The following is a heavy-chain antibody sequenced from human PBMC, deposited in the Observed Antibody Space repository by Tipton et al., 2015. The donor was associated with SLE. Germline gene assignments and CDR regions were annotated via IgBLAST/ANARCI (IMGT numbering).Heavy chain of an antibody. D-gene: IGHD6-19*01. CDR2: IYPSGTT. Sequence: TLSLTCSVSGVSISTSYWSWIRQPPGKGLEWMGYIYPSGTTPYNPSLKGRLTISVDTSKSQFSLKLSSVTASDMAEYYCAGTSSSGWYVIDYWGQGTLVTVSS. CDR3: AGTSSSGWYVIDY. CDR1: GVSISTSY. J-gene: IGHJ4*02. V-gene: IGHV4-4*08.